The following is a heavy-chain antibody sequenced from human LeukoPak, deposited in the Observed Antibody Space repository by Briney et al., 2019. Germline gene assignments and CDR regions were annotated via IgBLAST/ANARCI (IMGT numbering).Heavy chain of an antibody. CDR2: MYYSGST. Sequence: ETLSLPCTVSGGFISSCLWSWLREPPGEGLEWIGYMYYSGSTNYNPSLKSRVTISVDTSKNQFSLKLSSVTAADTAVYYCARLGRDYDILTGYYHPPLWGQGTLVTVSS. V-gene: IGHV4-59*08. J-gene: IGHJ4*02. CDR3: ARLGRDYDILTGYYHPPL. D-gene: IGHD3-9*01. CDR1: GGFISSCL.